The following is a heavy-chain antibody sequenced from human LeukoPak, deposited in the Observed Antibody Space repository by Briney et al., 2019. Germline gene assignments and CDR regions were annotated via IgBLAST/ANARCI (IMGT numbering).Heavy chain of an antibody. V-gene: IGHV4-34*01. J-gene: IGHJ6*02. D-gene: IGHD3-3*01. CDR2: INHSGST. CDR3: ARVVLRFLGPPLHGMDV. Sequence: KPSETLSLTCAVYGGSFSGYYWSWIRQPPGKGLEWIGEINHSGSTNYNPSLKSRVTISVDTSKNQFSLKLSSVTAADTAVYYCARVVLRFLGPPLHGMDVWGQGTTVTVSS. CDR1: GGSFSGYY.